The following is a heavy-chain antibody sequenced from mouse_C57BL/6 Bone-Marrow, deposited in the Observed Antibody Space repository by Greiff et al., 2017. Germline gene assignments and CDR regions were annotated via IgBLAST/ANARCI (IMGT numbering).Heavy chain of an antibody. CDR1: GYAFTNYL. J-gene: IGHJ1*03. CDR2: INPGSGGT. D-gene: IGHD2-2*01. Sequence: VQLQQSGAELVRPGTSVKVSCKASGYAFTNYLMEWVKQRPGQGLEWIGVINPGSGGTNYNEKFKGKATLTADTSSSTAYMQLCSLTSEDSAVYFCARGGLRRRDWYFDVGGTGTTVTVSA. V-gene: IGHV1-54*01. CDR3: ARGGLRRRDWYFDV.